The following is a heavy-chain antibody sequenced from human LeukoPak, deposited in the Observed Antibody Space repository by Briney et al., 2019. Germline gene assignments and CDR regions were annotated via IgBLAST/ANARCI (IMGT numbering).Heavy chain of an antibody. CDR1: DFTFSSYT. V-gene: IGHV3-21*01. CDR3: ARDFSRITIFDLDY. D-gene: IGHD3-3*01. CDR2: IGSSSNYI. Sequence: GGSLRLSCVASDFTFSSYTMIWVRQAPGKGLEWVSSIGSSSNYIYYADSVKGRFTISRDNAKNSLYLQMNSLRAEDTAVYYCARDFSRITIFDLDYWGQGTLVTVSS. J-gene: IGHJ4*02.